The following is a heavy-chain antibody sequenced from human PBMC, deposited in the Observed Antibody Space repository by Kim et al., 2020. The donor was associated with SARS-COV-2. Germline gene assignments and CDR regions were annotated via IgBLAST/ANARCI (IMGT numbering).Heavy chain of an antibody. D-gene: IGHD6-19*01. CDR3: AKVSSGSSGWFEYFQH. CDR1: GFTFNNYA. Sequence: GGSLRLSCEASGFTFNNYAMSWVRQAPGKGLEWVSGIRGSGDRPTYADSGKGRFTISRDNSKNTLYLQMDRLRADDTALYYCAKVSSGSSGWFEYFQHWGRGTLVTVSS. V-gene: IGHV3-23*01. CDR2: IRGSGDRP. J-gene: IGHJ1*01.